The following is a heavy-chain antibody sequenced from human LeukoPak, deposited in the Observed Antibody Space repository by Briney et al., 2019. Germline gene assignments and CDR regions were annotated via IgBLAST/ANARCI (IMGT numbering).Heavy chain of an antibody. CDR1: GGSISSGGYY. V-gene: IGHV4-61*08. CDR3: ARIWYSNPTFDY. CDR2: IYYSGST. Sequence: SETLSLTCTVSGGSISSGGYYWSWIRQHPGKGLEWIGYIYYSGSTNYNPSLKSRVTISVDTSKNQFSLKLSSVTAADTAVYYCARIWYSNPTFDYWGQGTLVTVSS. J-gene: IGHJ4*02. D-gene: IGHD4-11*01.